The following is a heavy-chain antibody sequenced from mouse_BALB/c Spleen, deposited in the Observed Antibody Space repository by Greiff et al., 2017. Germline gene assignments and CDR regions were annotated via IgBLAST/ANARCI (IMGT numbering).Heavy chain of an antibody. V-gene: IGHV1S16*01. CDR2: INPSNGGT. D-gene: IGHD2-2*01. CDR1: GYTFTSYW. Sequence: QVHVKQPGAELVKPGASVKLSCKASGYTFTSYWMHWVKLRPGQGFEWIGEINPSNGGTNYNEKFKRKATLTVDKSSSTAYMQLSSLTSEDSAVYYCTPLWLRAGASWFAYWGQGTLVTVSA. J-gene: IGHJ3*01. CDR3: TPLWLRAGASWFAY.